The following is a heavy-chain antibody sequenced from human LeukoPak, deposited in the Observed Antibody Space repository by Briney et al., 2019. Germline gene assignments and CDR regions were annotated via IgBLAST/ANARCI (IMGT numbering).Heavy chain of an antibody. CDR3: ARGVTGTAYGNWFDP. V-gene: IGHV3-21*01. Sequence: GGSLRLSCAASEFGFSSCYYNWVRQAPGRGLEWVSSISCSGNLIYYADSVKGRFTVSRDNSKNSVHLQMDSLRVADTGVYYCARGVTGTAYGNWFDPWGQGSPVTVSS. CDR2: ISCSGNLI. CDR1: EFGFSSCY. D-gene: IGHD6-19*01. J-gene: IGHJ5*02.